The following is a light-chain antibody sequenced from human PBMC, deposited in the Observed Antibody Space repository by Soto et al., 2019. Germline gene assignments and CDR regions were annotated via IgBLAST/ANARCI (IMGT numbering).Light chain of an antibody. J-gene: IGLJ2*01. CDR2: SNT. CDR1: SSNIGAGYD. V-gene: IGLV1-40*01. CDR3: LSFDSSLSVV. Sequence: QSVLTQPPSVSGAPGQRVTISCTGSSSNIGAGYDVHWYQQLPGRAPKLLIYSNTNRPSGVPDRFSGSKSGTSASLAITGLQVEDEADYYCLSFDSSLSVVFGGGTKLTVL.